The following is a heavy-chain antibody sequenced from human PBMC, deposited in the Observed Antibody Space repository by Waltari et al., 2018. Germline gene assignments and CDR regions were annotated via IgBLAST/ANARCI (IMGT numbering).Heavy chain of an antibody. CDR1: GGSISSGGYY. V-gene: IGHV4-31*03. Sequence: QVQLQESGPGLVKPSQTLSLTCTVSGGSISSGGYYWSWIRQHPGKGLAWIGYIYYMWRTPYNPALKSRVTISLDTSKNQFSLKLSSVTAADTAVYYCARARPWSTPQDYGIDVWSQGTTVTVSS. D-gene: IGHD2-8*02. J-gene: IGHJ6*02. CDR2: IYYMWRT. CDR3: ARARPWSTPQDYGIDV.